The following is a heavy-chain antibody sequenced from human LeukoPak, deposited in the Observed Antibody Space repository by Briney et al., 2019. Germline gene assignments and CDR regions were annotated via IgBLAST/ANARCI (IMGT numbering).Heavy chain of an antibody. CDR2: IGTAGDT. J-gene: IGHJ4*02. CDR3: ARSLRYYYDSSGYYYYFDY. CDR1: GFTFSSYD. D-gene: IGHD3-22*01. Sequence: GGSLRLSCAASGFTFSSYDMHWVRQATGKGLERVSAIGTAGDTYYPGSVKGRFTISRENAKNSLYLQMSSLRAGDTAVYYCARSLRYYYDSSGYYYYFDYWGQGTLVTVSS. V-gene: IGHV3-13*01.